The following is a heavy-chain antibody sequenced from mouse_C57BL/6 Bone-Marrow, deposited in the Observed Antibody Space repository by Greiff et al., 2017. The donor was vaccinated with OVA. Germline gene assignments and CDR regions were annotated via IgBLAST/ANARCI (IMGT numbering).Heavy chain of an antibody. D-gene: IGHD1-1*01. V-gene: IGHV1-74*01. Sequence: QVQLQQPGAELVKPGASVKVSCKASGYTFTSYWMHWVKQRPGQGLEWIGRIHPSDSDTNYNQKFKGQATLTVDKSSSTAYLQSSSLTSEDAAVYYCAIGSTVGYFDVWGTGTTVTVSS. CDR1: GYTFTSYW. J-gene: IGHJ1*03. CDR3: AIGSTVGYFDV. CDR2: IHPSDSDT.